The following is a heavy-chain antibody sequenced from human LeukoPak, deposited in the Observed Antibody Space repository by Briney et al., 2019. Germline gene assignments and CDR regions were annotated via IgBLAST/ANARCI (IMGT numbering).Heavy chain of an antibody. Sequence: PGGSLRLSCAASGFTFSSYAMHWVRQAPGKGLEWVAVISYDGSNKYYADSVKGRFTTSRDNSKNTLYLQMNSLRAEDTAVYYCARSFGYGYYFDYWGQGTLVTVSS. CDR3: ARSFGYGYYFDY. CDR2: ISYDGSNK. J-gene: IGHJ4*02. CDR1: GFTFSSYA. V-gene: IGHV3-30-3*01. D-gene: IGHD5-18*01.